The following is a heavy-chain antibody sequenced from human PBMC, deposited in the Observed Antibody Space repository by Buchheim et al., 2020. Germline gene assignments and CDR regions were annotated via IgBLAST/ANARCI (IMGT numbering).Heavy chain of an antibody. V-gene: IGHV4-59*01. Sequence: QVQLQESGPGQVKPSETLSLTCTVSGGPISSDYWSWIRQSPGKGLEWIGCIFYSGNTHYNPSLKSRVTISSDKSKNQFSLKLNSVTAADTAVYYCARGSGNSWHLLHWGQGTL. CDR2: IFYSGNT. J-gene: IGHJ1*01. D-gene: IGHD6-13*01. CDR3: ARGSGNSWHLLH. CDR1: GGPISSDY.